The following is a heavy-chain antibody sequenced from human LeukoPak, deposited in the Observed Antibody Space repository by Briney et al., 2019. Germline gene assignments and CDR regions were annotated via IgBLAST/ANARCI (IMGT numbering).Heavy chain of an antibody. D-gene: IGHD6-19*01. CDR2: ISAYKGNT. CDR3: AREVAGGGYFDY. V-gene: IGHV1-18*01. CDR1: GYTFTSYG. J-gene: IGHJ4*02. Sequence: GASVKVSCKPSGYTFTSYGIIWVRQAPGQGLEWMGWISAYKGNTNYAQKLQGRVTMTTDTSTSTAYMELRSLRSDDTAVYYCAREVAGGGYFDYWGQGTLVTVSS.